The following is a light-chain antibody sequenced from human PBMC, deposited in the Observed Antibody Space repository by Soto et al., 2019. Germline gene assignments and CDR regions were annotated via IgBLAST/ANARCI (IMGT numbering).Light chain of an antibody. V-gene: IGKV3-20*01. J-gene: IGKJ1*01. CDR3: QQYGSSGT. CDR2: DAS. CDR1: QSVSRSY. Sequence: EIVLTQSPGTLSLSPGDRATLSCRASQSVSRSYLGWYQQKPGQAPRLLIYDASNRATGIPDRFSGSGSGTDFTLTISRLEPEDFAVYYCQQYGSSGTFGQGTQVDIK.